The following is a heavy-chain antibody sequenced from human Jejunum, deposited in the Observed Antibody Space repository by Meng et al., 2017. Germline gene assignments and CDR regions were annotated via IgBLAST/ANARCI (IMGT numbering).Heavy chain of an antibody. V-gene: IGHV4-4*02. J-gene: IGHJ4*02. Sequence: QVQLTGSGPGLVGPSGPRPLTCAVSGGSITGTNWWTWVRQAPGKGLVWIGEIYHSGTTNYNPSLKSRVAISADKSKNQFSLNLYSLSAADTAVYYCATRTRDSFDYWGQGSLVTVPS. CDR3: ATRTRDSFDY. CDR2: IYHSGTT. CDR1: GGSITGTNW. D-gene: IGHD1-7*01.